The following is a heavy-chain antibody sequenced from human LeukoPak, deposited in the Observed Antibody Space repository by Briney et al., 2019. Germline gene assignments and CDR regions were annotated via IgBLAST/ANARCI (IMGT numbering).Heavy chain of an antibody. J-gene: IGHJ4*02. CDR1: GFTFSAYA. V-gene: IGHV3-23*01. CDR2: ISGSGGNT. Sequence: GGSLRLSCAASGFTFSAYAMNWVRQAPGKGLEWVSAISGSGGNTYYADSVKGRFTISRDNSKNTLYLQMNSLRAEDTAVYYCAKESPEGRLFDYWGQGTLVTVSS. CDR3: AKESPEGRLFDY.